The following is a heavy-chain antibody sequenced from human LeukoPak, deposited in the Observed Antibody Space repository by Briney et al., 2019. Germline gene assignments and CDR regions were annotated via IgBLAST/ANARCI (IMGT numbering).Heavy chain of an antibody. CDR3: ARDKRGGPGFFDF. CDR1: GFTVSTNS. J-gene: IGHJ4*02. D-gene: IGHD3-10*01. CDR2: IDSDGAT. V-gene: IGHV3-53*01. Sequence: GGSLRLSCAASGFTVSTNSMAWVRQAPGKGLQWVSVIDSDGATYYADSVRGRFTISRDNSKNTLYLQMNNLRAEDTAVYYCARDKRGGPGFFDFWGQGTLVSVSS.